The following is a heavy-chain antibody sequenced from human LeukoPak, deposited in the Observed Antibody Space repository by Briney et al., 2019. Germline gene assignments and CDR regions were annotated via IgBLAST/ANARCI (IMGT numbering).Heavy chain of an antibody. J-gene: IGHJ4*02. CDR3: VRDAIAAAGTGG. D-gene: IGHD6-13*01. Sequence: ASVKVSCKASGYTFTGYYMHWVRQAPGQGLEWMGWINPKSGGTNYAQNFQGRVTMTRGTSISTAYMELSGLRSDDRAVYYCVRDAIAAAGTGGWGQGTLVTVSS. CDR2: INPKSGGT. V-gene: IGHV1-2*02. CDR1: GYTFTGYY.